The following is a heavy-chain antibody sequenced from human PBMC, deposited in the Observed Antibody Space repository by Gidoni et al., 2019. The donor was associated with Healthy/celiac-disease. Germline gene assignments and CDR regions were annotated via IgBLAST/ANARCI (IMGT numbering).Heavy chain of an antibody. Sequence: VQLVQSGAEVQKPGSSVNVSCKASGGTFSSYPISWVRQAPGQGLEWMGGIIPNFGTANYAKKFQGRVTITADESTSTAYMELSSLRSEDTAVYYCAREAHNCSGGSCYPGWFDPWGQGTLVTVSS. D-gene: IGHD2-15*01. J-gene: IGHJ5*02. CDR3: AREAHNCSGGSCYPGWFDP. CDR1: GGTFSSYP. V-gene: IGHV1-69*01. CDR2: IIPNFGTA.